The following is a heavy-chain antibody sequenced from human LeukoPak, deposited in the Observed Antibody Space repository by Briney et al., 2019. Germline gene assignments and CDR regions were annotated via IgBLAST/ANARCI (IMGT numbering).Heavy chain of an antibody. D-gene: IGHD5-18*01. CDR3: ARASWIQLWLS. CDR1: GGSFSGYY. CDR2: INHSGST. J-gene: IGHJ5*02. Sequence: SETLSLTCAVYGGSFSGYYWSWIRQPPGKGLEWIGEINHSGSTNYNPSLKSRVTISVDTSKNQFSLKLSSVTAADTAVYYCARASWIQLWLSWGQGTLVTVSS. V-gene: IGHV4-34*01.